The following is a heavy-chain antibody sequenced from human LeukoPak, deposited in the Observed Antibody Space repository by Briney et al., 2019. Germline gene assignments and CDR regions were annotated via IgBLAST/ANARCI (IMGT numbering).Heavy chain of an antibody. CDR2: INPSGGST. CDR3: ARVDSSSGSQLEDAFDI. V-gene: IGHV1-46*01. CDR1: GYTFTSYY. Sequence: ASVKVSCTASGYTFTSYYMHWVRQAPGQGLEWMGIINPSGGSTSYAQKFQGRVTMTRDTSTSTVYMELSSLRSADTAVYYCARVDSSSGSQLEDAFDIWGQGTMVTVSS. J-gene: IGHJ3*02. D-gene: IGHD6-19*01.